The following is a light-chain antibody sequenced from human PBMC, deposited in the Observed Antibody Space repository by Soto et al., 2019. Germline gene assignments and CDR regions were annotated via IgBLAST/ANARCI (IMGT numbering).Light chain of an antibody. J-gene: IGKJ4*01. CDR2: GAS. CDR3: QRYNSWPLT. Sequence: EIVMTQSPATLSVSLGERATLSCRASQGIGSTLAWYQQKPGQTPKLLIYGASTRATGVPARFSGGGSGTEFTLTINSLQSEDFAVYYCQRYNSWPLTFGGGTKVDIK. V-gene: IGKV3-15*01. CDR1: QGIGST.